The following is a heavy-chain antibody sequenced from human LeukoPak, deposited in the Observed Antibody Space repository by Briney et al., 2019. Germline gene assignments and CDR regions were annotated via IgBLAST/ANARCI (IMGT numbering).Heavy chain of an antibody. CDR1: GFIFSDYA. CDR3: AKFNGWELAEYYLDY. Sequence: GGSLRLCCAASGFIFSDYAMSWVRQAPGKGLEWLSGMSKSGDYTHDTESVKGRFTISRDNSKNTLYLQMSGLRTEDTAIYYCAKFNGWELAEYYLDYGGHGTLVTVSS. CDR2: MSKSGDYT. D-gene: IGHD1-26*01. J-gene: IGHJ4*01. V-gene: IGHV3-23*01.